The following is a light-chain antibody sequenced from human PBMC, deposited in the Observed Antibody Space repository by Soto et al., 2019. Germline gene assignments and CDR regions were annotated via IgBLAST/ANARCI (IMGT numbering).Light chain of an antibody. CDR3: LLFYSNGAIFGAV. CDR2: DTT. Sequence: QAVVTQEPSLTVSPGGTVTLTCGSSTGAVTSGHYPYWFQQKPGQAPRTLIYDTTNKHSWTPARFSGSLLGGKAALTLSGAQLEDEADYYCLLFYSNGAIFGAVFGGGTKVTVL. CDR1: TGAVTSGHY. J-gene: IGLJ2*01. V-gene: IGLV7-46*01.